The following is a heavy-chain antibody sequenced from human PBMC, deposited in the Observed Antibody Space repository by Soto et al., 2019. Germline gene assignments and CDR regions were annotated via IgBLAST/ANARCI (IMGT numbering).Heavy chain of an antibody. Sequence: GGSLRLSCAASGFTFSSYSMNWVRQAPGKGLEWVSSISSSSSYIYYADSVKGRFTISRDNAKNSLYLQMNSLRAEDTAVYYCARVLWDYAFYYYQMDVWGKGTTVPGSS. CDR3: ARVLWDYAFYYYQMDV. V-gene: IGHV3-21*01. CDR2: ISSSSSYI. CDR1: GFTFSSYS. J-gene: IGHJ6*03. D-gene: IGHD4-17*01.